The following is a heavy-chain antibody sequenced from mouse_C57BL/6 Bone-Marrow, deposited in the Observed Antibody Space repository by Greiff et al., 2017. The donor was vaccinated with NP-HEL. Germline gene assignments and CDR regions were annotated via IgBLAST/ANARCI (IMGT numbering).Heavy chain of an antibody. V-gene: IGHV5-4*01. Sequence: DVQLVESGGGLVKPGGSLKLSCAASGFTFSSYAMSWVRQTPEKRLEWVATISDGGSYTYYPDNVKGRFTISRDNAKNNLYLQMSHLKSEDTAMYYCARGYDGYPYWYFDVWGTGTTVTVSS. D-gene: IGHD2-3*01. CDR3: ARGYDGYPYWYFDV. J-gene: IGHJ1*03. CDR2: ISDGGSYT. CDR1: GFTFSSYA.